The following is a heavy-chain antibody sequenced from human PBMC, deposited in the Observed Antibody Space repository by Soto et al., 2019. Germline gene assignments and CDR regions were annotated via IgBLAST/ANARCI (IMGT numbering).Heavy chain of an antibody. CDR2: IHYNGNT. CDR3: AREENLAKWIQPLAP. J-gene: IGHJ5*02. CDR1: GDSISRYS. Sequence: SVTLSLTCTVSGDSISRYSWSWIRQPPGKGLEWIGNIHYNGNTKYSPSLKSRVTMSVDTSKNHFSLKLISVTTADTAVYFCAREENLAKWIQPLAPWARGTLVPVSS. D-gene: IGHD2-2*03. V-gene: IGHV4-59*01.